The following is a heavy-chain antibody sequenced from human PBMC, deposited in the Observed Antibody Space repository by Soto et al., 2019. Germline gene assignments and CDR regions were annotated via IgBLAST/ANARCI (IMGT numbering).Heavy chain of an antibody. CDR2: ISGSGGST. CDR1: GFTFSSYA. Sequence: GGSLRLSCAASGFTFSSYAMSWVRQAPGKGLEWVSAISGSGGSTYYADSVKGRFTISRDNSKNTLYLQMNSLRAEDTAVYYCAKVGGGDYIWGSPTLYWDYWGQGTLVTVSS. V-gene: IGHV3-23*01. J-gene: IGHJ4*02. CDR3: AKVGGGDYIWGSPTLYWDY. D-gene: IGHD3-16*01.